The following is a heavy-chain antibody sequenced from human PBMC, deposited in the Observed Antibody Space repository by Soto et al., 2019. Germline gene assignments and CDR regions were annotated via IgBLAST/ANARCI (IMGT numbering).Heavy chain of an antibody. CDR3: ARDGNILTGYYAAGAFDF. V-gene: IGHV3-66*01. D-gene: IGHD3-9*01. CDR2: IYSGGST. CDR1: GFTVSSNY. Sequence: EVQLVESGGGLVQPGGSLRLSCAASGFTVSSNYMSWVRQAQGKGLEWVSVIYSGGSTYYADSVKGRFTISRDNSKKTLYIQMNSLRAEDTAVYYCARDGNILTGYYAAGAFDFWGHGTMVTVSS. J-gene: IGHJ3*01.